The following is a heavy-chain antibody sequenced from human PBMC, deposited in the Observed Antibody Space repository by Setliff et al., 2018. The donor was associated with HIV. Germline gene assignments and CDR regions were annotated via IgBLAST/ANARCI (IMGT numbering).Heavy chain of an antibody. D-gene: IGHD5-18*01. CDR1: GGTFSSYA. CDR2: IIPIFGTA. Sequence: SVKVSCKASGGTFSSYAISWVRQAPGQGLEWMGGIIPIFGTANYAQKFQGRVTITADESTSTVYMELSSLRSEDTAVYYCATRGYSYGYFDYWGQGTLVTVSS. CDR3: ATRGYSYGYFDY. V-gene: IGHV1-69*13. J-gene: IGHJ4*02.